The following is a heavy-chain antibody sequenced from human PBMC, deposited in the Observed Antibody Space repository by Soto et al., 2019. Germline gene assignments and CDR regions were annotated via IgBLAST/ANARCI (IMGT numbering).Heavy chain of an antibody. CDR1: GGSISRGGYY. J-gene: IGHJ6*02. CDR2: TYNSVST. V-gene: IGHV4-31*03. D-gene: IGHD3-10*01. Sequence: PSETLSLTCTVSGGSISRGGYYWSWIRQNPGKGLEWIGYTYNSVSTYYNPSLKSRVTISVDTSKNQFSLKLSSVTAADTAVYYCARHLENFGFGELYGSYYGMDVWGQGTMVTVSS. CDR3: ARHLENFGFGELYGSYYGMDV.